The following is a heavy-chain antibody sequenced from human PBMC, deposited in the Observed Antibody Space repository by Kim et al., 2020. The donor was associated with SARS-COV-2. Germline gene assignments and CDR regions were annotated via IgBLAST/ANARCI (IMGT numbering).Heavy chain of an antibody. CDR2: INHSGST. CDR3: ASGGDSGSWYPP. D-gene: IGHD6-13*01. V-gene: IGHV4-34*01. CDR1: GGSFSGYY. J-gene: IGHJ5*02. Sequence: SETLSLTCAVYGGSFSGYYWSWIRQPPGKGLEWVGEINHSGSTNYNTSLKSRVTISVDTSKNQFSLKLSSVTAADTAVDYCASGGDSGSWYPPWGQGTLV.